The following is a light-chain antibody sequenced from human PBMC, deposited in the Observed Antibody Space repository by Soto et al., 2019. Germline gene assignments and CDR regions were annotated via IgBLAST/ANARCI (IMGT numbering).Light chain of an antibody. V-gene: IGLV1-40*01. CDR3: QSYDSSLSGYLV. CDR1: RSNIGAGYD. CDR2: GNS. Sequence: QSVLTQPPSVSGAPGQRVTISCTGSRSNIGAGYDVHWYQQLPGTAPKLLIYGNSNRTSGVPDRFSGSKSGTSASLAITGLQAEDEDDYYCQSYDSSLSGYLVFGGGTKLTVL. J-gene: IGLJ2*01.